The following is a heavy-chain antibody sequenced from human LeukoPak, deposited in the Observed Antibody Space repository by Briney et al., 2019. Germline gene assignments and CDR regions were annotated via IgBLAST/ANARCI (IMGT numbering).Heavy chain of an antibody. J-gene: IGHJ3*02. CDR2: ISAYNGNT. CDR1: GYTFTSYG. CDR3: ARDLVVVVPAARGGAFDI. D-gene: IGHD2-2*01. Sequence: ASVKVSCKASGYTFTSYGISWVRQAPGQGLEWMGWISAYNGNTNYAQKLQGRVTMTTDTSTSTAYMELRSLRSDDTAVYYCARDLVVVVPAARGGAFDIWGQGTMVTVSS. V-gene: IGHV1-18*01.